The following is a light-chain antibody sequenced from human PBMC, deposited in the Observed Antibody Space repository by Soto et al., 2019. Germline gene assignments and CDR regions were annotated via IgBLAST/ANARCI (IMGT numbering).Light chain of an antibody. CDR1: SSDVGGYNY. J-gene: IGLJ1*01. Sequence: QSVLTQPASVSGSPGQSITISCTGTSSDVGGYNYVSWYQQHPGKAPKLMIYDVSNRPSGVSNRFSGSKSGNTASLTISGLQAADEADYYCSSYTGSSTYVFGTGTKVTVL. CDR2: DVS. CDR3: SSYTGSSTYV. V-gene: IGLV2-14*01.